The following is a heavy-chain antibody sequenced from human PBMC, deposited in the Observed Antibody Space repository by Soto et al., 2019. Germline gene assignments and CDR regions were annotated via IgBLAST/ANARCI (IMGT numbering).Heavy chain of an antibody. CDR1: GFTFSSYA. CDR3: AKDRNYDSSGYYGDYFDY. Sequence: GGSLRLSCAASGFTFSSYAMSWVRQAPGKGLEWVSGISWNSGSIGYADSVKGRFTIPRDNAKNSLYLQMNSLRAEDTALYYCAKDRNYDSSGYYGDYFDYWGQGTLVTVSS. J-gene: IGHJ4*02. CDR2: ISWNSGSI. D-gene: IGHD3-22*01. V-gene: IGHV3-9*01.